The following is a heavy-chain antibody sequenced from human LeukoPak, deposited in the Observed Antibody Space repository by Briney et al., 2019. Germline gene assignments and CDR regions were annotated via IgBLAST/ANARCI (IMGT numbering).Heavy chain of an antibody. D-gene: IGHD6-19*01. CDR1: GGTFSSYA. V-gene: IGHV1-69*04. Sequence: SVKVSCKASGGTFSSYAISWVRQAPGQGLEWMGRIIPILGIANHAQKFQGRVTTTADKSTSTAYMELSSLRSEDTAVYYCAREAVGIAVAGTFDYWGQGTLVTVSS. CDR3: AREAVGIAVAGTFDY. J-gene: IGHJ4*02. CDR2: IIPILGIA.